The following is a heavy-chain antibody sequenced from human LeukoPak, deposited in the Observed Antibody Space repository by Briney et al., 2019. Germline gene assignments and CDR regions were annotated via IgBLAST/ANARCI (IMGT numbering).Heavy chain of an antibody. V-gene: IGHV3-21*04. CDR1: GFTFSSYS. J-gene: IGHJ4*02. Sequence: PGGSLRLSCAASGFTFSSYSMNWVRQAPGKGLEWVSSISSSSSYIYYADSVKGRFTISRDNSKNTLYLQMNSLRAEDTAVYYCAKRPSGYDLARYFDSWGQGTLVTVSS. CDR3: AKRPSGYDLARYFDS. CDR2: ISSSSSYI. D-gene: IGHD5-12*01.